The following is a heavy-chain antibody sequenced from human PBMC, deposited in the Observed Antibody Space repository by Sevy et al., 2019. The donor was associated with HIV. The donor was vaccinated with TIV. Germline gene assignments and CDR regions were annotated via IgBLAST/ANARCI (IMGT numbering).Heavy chain of an antibody. V-gene: IGHV3-11*01. J-gene: IGHJ4*02. CDR1: GFTFSDYY. D-gene: IGHD6-19*01. CDR3: ARDWSSGWEGPFGY. CDR2: ISSSGSTI. Sequence: GGSLRLSCAASGFTFSDYYMSWIRQAPGKGLEGVSYISSSGSTIYYADSVKGRFTISRDNAKNSLYLQMNSLRAEDTAVYYCARDWSSGWEGPFGYWGQGTLVTVSS.